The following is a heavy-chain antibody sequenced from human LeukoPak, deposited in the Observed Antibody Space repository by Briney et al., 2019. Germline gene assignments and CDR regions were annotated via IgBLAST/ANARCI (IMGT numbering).Heavy chain of an antibody. CDR3: ASSTQYYYDSSGYFRDLYYFDY. CDR2: ISSSSSYI. V-gene: IGHV3-21*01. Sequence: GGSLILSCAASGFTFSSYSMNWVRQAPRKGLEWVSSISSSSSYIYYADSVKGRFTISRDNAKNSLYLQMNSLRAEDTAVYYCASSTQYYYDSSGYFRDLYYFDYWGQGTLVTVSS. J-gene: IGHJ4*02. D-gene: IGHD3-22*01. CDR1: GFTFSSYS.